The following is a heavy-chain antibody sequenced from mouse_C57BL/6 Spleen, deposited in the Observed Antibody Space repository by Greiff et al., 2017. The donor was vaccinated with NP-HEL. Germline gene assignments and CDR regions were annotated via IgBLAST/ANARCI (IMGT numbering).Heavy chain of an antibody. CDR3: ARYYRSSHWFAY. CDR1: GYTFTSSW. J-gene: IGHJ3*01. Sequence: VKLLESVAELAKPGASVKLSCKASGYTFTSSWMHWVKQRPGQGLEWIGYINPSRGYTKYNQKFKDKATLTADKSSSTAYMQLSSLTYEDSAVYYCARYYRSSHWFAYWGPGTLVTVSA. CDR2: INPSRGYT. V-gene: IGHV1-7*01. D-gene: IGHD1-1*01.